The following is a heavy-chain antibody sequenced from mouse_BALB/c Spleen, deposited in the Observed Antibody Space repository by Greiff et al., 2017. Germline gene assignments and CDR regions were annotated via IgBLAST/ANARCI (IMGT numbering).Heavy chain of an antibody. CDR2: ISSGGST. V-gene: IGHV5-6-5*01. Sequence: EVKLMESGGGLVKPGGSLKLSCAASGFTFSSYAMSWVRQTPEKRLEWVASISSGGSTYYPDSVKGRFTISRDNARNILYLQMSSLRSEDTAMYYCARHYYGYWYFDVWGAGTTVTVSS. D-gene: IGHD1-2*01. CDR3: ARHYYGYWYFDV. J-gene: IGHJ1*01. CDR1: GFTFSSYA.